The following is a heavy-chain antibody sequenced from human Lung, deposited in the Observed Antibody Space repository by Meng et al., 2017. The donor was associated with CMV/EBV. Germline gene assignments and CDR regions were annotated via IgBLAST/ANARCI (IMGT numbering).Heavy chain of an antibody. J-gene: IGHJ4*01. CDR3: ARKGGYFFDY. CDR1: AYTFSTYW. V-gene: IGHV5-51*01. D-gene: IGHD3-16*01. Sequence: EXXKISWKGSAYTFSTYWLGWVRQLPGRGLEWMGLIYPADSNTTYIPSFRGHVTISADKSISTDYLQWIGLRASDNAIYYCARKGGYFFDYWGHGTPVTVSS. CDR2: IYPADSNT.